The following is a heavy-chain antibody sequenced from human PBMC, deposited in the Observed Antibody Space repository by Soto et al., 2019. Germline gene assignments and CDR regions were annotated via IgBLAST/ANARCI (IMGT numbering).Heavy chain of an antibody. CDR1: GFFFSSYA. V-gene: IGHV3-23*01. CDR3: AKDAAMVSSTFNYFDY. Sequence: GGSLRLSCAASGFFFSSYAMSWVRQAPGKGLEWGSGIGGSGGYTSYADSVKGRFTISRDNSKNTLYLQMNSLRAEDTAVYYCAKDAAMVSSTFNYFDYWGQGALVTVSS. J-gene: IGHJ4*02. CDR2: IGGSGGYT. D-gene: IGHD6-13*01.